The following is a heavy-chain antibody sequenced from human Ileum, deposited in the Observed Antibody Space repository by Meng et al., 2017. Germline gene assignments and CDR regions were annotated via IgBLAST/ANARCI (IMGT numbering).Heavy chain of an antibody. D-gene: IGHD6-19*01. CDR2: IWYDGSNK. CDR3: ARSIAVAGTGSSYYFDY. V-gene: IGHV3-33*01. J-gene: IGHJ4*02. Sequence: GGSLRLSCAASGFTFSSYGMHWVRQAPGKGLEWVAVIWYDGSNKYYADSVKGRFTISRDNSKNTLYLQMNSLRAEDTAVYYCARSIAVAGTGSSYYFDYWGQGTLVTVSS. CDR1: GFTFSSYG.